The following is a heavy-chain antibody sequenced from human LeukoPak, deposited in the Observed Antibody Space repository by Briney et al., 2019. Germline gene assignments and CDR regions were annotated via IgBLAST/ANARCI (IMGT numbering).Heavy chain of an antibody. CDR1: GFTSSRHW. D-gene: IGHD5-24*01. CDR2: IKQDGSEK. V-gene: IGHV3-7*05. CDR3: ARQTERDAYNRF. J-gene: IGHJ4*02. Sequence: PGGSLRLSCAASGFTSSRHWMTWVRQAPGKGLEWVANIKQDGSEKNYVDSAKGRFTISRDNAKNSLYLQMNSLRAEDTALYYCARQTERDAYNRFWGQGTLVTVSS.